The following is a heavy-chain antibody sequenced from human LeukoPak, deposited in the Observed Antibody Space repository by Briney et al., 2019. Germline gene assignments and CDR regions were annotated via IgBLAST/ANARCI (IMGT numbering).Heavy chain of an antibody. D-gene: IGHD3-22*01. V-gene: IGHV4-4*09. CDR1: GDSIGNYY. CDR2: ISSSGRP. J-gene: IGHJ4*02. Sequence: SETLSLTCSVSGDSIGNYYWSWIRHTPGKGLEWMGCISSSGRPYYNPFLRRRLTISIDTATNHFSLDLTSVTAADTAIYFCARGYFDTSGYSNPFDFWGPGTLVTLSS. CDR3: ARGYFDTSGYSNPFDF.